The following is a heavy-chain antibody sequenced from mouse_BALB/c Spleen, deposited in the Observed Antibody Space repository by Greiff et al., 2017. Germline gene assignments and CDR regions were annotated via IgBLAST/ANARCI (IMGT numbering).Heavy chain of an antibody. Sequence: VQLQQSGPQLVRPGASVKISCKASGYSFTSYWMHWVKQRPGQGLEWIGMIDPSDSETRLNQKFKDKATLTVDKSSSTAYMQLSSPTSEDSAVYYCARLPWFAYWGQGTLVTVSA. CDR2: IDPSDSET. CDR1: GYSFTSYW. CDR3: ARLPWFAY. J-gene: IGHJ3*01. V-gene: IGHV1S127*01.